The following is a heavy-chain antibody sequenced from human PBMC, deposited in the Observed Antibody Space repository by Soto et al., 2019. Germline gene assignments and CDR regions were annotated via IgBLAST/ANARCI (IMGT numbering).Heavy chain of an antibody. CDR3: ARVSGIYYYGMDV. CDR1: GGSFSGYY. D-gene: IGHD3-10*01. CDR2: INHSGST. Sequence: QVQLQQWGGGLLKPSETLSLTCAVYGGSFSGYYWSWIRQPPGKGLEWIGEINHSGSTNYNPSLKSRVTISVDTSKNQVSLKLSSVTAADTAVYYCARVSGIYYYGMDVWGQGTTVTVSS. V-gene: IGHV4-34*01. J-gene: IGHJ6*02.